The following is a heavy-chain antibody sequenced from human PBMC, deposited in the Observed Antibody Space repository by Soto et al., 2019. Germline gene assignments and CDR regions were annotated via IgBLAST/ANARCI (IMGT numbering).Heavy chain of an antibody. J-gene: IGHJ6*03. CDR3: ARGKLAYYYYMDV. Sequence: SETLSLTCTVSGDSISSYYWSWIRQPPGKGLEWIGYIYYSGSTNYNPSLKSRVTISVDTSKNQFSLELRSVTAADTAVYYCARGKLAYYYYMDVWGKGTTVTVSS. CDR2: IYYSGST. V-gene: IGHV4-59*08. CDR1: GDSISSYY.